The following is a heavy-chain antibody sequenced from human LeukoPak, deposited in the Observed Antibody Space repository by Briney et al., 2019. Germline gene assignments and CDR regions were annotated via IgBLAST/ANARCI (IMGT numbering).Heavy chain of an antibody. CDR3: ARELWFGDPNPRDYGMDV. Sequence: GGSLRLSCTASGFNFGIYGMHWVRQAPGKGLEWVSAIDPSSTYIYYADSVKGRFTISRDNAENSLYLQMNSLRAEDTAVYYCARELWFGDPNPRDYGMDVWGQGTTVTVSS. J-gene: IGHJ6*02. D-gene: IGHD3-10*01. CDR1: GFNFGIYG. CDR2: IDPSSTYI. V-gene: IGHV3-21*01.